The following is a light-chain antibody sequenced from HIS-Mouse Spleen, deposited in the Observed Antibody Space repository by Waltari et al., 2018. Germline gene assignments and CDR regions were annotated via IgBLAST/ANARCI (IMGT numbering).Light chain of an antibody. V-gene: IGLV2-23*01. CDR2: EGS. J-gene: IGLJ2*01. Sequence: QSALTQPASVSGSPGQSITISSTGTSSHVGSYNLVSWYQQHPGKAPKLMSYEGSKRPAGVANRFCGSKSGSTASPTVSGLQAEVEAYYYCCSYAGSSTSYVVFGWGTKLTVL. CDR1: SSHVGSYNL. CDR3: CSYAGSSTSYVV.